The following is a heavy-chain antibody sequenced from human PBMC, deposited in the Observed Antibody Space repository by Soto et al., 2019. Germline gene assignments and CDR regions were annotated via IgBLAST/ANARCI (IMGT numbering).Heavy chain of an antibody. CDR1: GGSMNNFY. J-gene: IGHJ4*02. CDR2: VSYSDSS. Sequence: SETLSLTCTVSGGSMNNFYWSWIRQPPGKGLEWIGYVSYSDSSNYNPSLKSRVTISVDTSKNQFSLKLTSVTAADTAAYYCARGYYDSSGYYYMLPDYWGQGTLVTVSS. CDR3: ARGYYDSSGYYYMLPDY. D-gene: IGHD3-22*01. V-gene: IGHV4-59*01.